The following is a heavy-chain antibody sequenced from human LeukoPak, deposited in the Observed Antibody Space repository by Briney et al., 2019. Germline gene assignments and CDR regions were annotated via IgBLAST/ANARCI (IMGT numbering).Heavy chain of an antibody. Sequence: PSETLSLTCTVSGGSISSGGFYWSWIRQPPGKGLEWIGYIHGGSTYYNPSLKSRVTISVDRSNNRFSLKLSSVTAADTAVYYCARRGAIFGVPRRGWFDPWGQGTLVTVSS. CDR2: IHGGST. J-gene: IGHJ5*02. D-gene: IGHD3-3*01. V-gene: IGHV4-30-2*01. CDR1: GGSISSGGFY. CDR3: ARRGAIFGVPRRGWFDP.